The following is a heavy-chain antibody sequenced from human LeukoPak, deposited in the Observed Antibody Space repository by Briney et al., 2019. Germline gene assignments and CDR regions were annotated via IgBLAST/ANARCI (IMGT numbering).Heavy chain of an antibody. CDR2: VSSSGSTI. J-gene: IGHJ6*02. Sequence: GGSLRLSCAASGFTYSDYYMSWIRQAPGKGLEWVSYVSSSGSTIYYADSVKGRFTISRDNAKNSLYLQMNSLRAEDTDVYYCARDDSNPPYYYYGMDVWGQGTTVTVSS. CDR3: ARDDSNPPYYYYGMDV. CDR1: GFTYSDYY. V-gene: IGHV3-11*01. D-gene: IGHD3-22*01.